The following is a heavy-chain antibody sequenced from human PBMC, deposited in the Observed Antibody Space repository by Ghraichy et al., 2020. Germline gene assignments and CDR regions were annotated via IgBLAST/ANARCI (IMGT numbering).Heavy chain of an antibody. D-gene: IGHD7-27*01. J-gene: IGHJ4*02. Sequence: GGSLRLSCAASGFTFSSYGMHWVRQAPGNGLEWVAVIWYDGGNEFYADSVKGRYTISKDNSKSTLYLQMNSLRAEDTAVYYCARDPTSGLGWGSFDYWGQGTLVTVSS. CDR2: IWYDGGNE. CDR1: GFTFSSYG. V-gene: IGHV3-33*01. CDR3: ARDPTSGLGWGSFDY.